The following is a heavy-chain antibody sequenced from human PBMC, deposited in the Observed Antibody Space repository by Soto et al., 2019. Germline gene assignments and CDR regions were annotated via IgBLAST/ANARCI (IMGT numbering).Heavy chain of an antibody. D-gene: IGHD3-10*01. CDR1: GYTSTSYA. CDR3: ARKLVVRGVQYYYYGMDV. J-gene: IGHJ6*02. Sequence: QVQLVQSGAEVKKPGASVKVSCKASGYTSTSYAMHWVRQAPAQRLEWMGWINAGNGNTKYSQKFQGRVTITRDTSASTAYMELSSLRSEDTAVYCCARKLVVRGVQYYYYGMDVWGQGTTVTVSS. CDR2: INAGNGNT. V-gene: IGHV1-3*01.